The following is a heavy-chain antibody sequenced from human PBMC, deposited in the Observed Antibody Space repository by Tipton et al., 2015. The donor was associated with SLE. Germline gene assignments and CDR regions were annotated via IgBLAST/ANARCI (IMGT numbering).Heavy chain of an antibody. CDR3: ARSGSSNFDPPDF. V-gene: IGHV4-38-2*01. CDR1: GYSIRSAYY. D-gene: IGHD4-11*01. J-gene: IGHJ4*02. Sequence: TLSLTCAVSGYSIRSAYYWGWIRQPPGKGLEWIGSIYYSGSTDYNPSLKSRVTISLDTSKNQFALKLSSVTAADTAVYYCARSGSSNFDPPDFWGQGTLATVSS. CDR2: IYYSGST.